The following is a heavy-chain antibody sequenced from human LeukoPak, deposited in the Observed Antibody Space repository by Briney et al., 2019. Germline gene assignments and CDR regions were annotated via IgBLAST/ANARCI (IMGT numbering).Heavy chain of an antibody. V-gene: IGHV3-43D*03. Sequence: SGGSLRLSCAASGFTFDDYAMHWVRQAPGKGLEWVSLISWDGGSTYYADSVKGRFTISRDNSKNSLYLQMNSLRAEDTALYYCAKDRFGPGLTYYFDYWGQGTLVTVSS. CDR1: GFTFDDYA. CDR2: ISWDGGST. J-gene: IGHJ4*02. CDR3: AKDRFGPGLTYYFDY. D-gene: IGHD3-10*01.